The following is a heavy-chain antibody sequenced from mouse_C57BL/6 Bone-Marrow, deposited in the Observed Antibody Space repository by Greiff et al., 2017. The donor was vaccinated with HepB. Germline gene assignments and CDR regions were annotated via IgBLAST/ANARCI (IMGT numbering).Heavy chain of an antibody. CDR1: GYTFTSYW. Sequence: QVHVKHPGAELVKPGASVKMSCKASGYTFTSYWITWVKQRPGQGLEWIGDIYPGSGSTNYNEKFKSKATLTVDTSSSTAYMQLSSLTSEDSAVYYCARYQYYYGSSYYFDVWGTGTTVTVSS. CDR2: IYPGSGST. J-gene: IGHJ1*03. CDR3: ARYQYYYGSSYYFDV. V-gene: IGHV1-55*01. D-gene: IGHD1-1*01.